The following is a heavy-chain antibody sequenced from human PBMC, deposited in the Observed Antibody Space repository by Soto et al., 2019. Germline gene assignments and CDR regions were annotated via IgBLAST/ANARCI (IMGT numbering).Heavy chain of an antibody. CDR2: TYYRSKWYN. CDR3: ARAGCSSTSCYTYYYYGMDV. CDR1: GDSVSSNSAA. J-gene: IGHJ6*02. V-gene: IGHV6-1*01. D-gene: IGHD2-2*02. Sequence: SQTLSLTCVISGDSVSSNSAAWNWIGQSPSRGLEWLGRTYYRSKWYNDYAVSVKSRITINPDTSKNQFSLQLNSVTPEDTAVYYCARAGCSSTSCYTYYYYGMDVWGQGTTVTVSS.